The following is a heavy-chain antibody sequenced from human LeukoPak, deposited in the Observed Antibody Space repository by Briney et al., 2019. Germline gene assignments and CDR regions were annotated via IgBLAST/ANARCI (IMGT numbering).Heavy chain of an antibody. D-gene: IGHD5-12*01. CDR2: INHSGST. CDR3: ARGRGYSGYAPESWFDP. V-gene: IGHV4-34*01. J-gene: IGHJ5*02. Sequence: SETLSLTCAVYGRSFSGYYWSWIRQPPGKGLEWIVEINHSGSTNYNPSLKSRVTISVDTSKNQFSLTVSSVTDADTAVYYCARGRGYSGYAPESWFDPWGQGTLVTVSS. CDR1: GRSFSGYY.